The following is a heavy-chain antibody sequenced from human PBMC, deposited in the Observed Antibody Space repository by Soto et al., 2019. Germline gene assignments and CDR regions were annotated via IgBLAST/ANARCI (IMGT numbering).Heavy chain of an antibody. V-gene: IGHV1-18*01. Sequence: QVQLVQSRAEVKKPGASVKVSCKASGYTLTSYGISWVRQAPGQWLEWVGWISPYNGNTNYAQKLQDRVTLTTDTSTSTAYMELRSLRPDDTAVYYCARADFDFWSGYSPFDYWGQGTLVTVSS. D-gene: IGHD3-3*01. CDR1: GYTLTSYG. CDR2: ISPYNGNT. CDR3: ARADFDFWSGYSPFDY. J-gene: IGHJ4*02.